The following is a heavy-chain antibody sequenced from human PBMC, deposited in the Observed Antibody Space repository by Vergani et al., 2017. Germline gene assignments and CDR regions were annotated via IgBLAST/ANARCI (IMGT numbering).Heavy chain of an antibody. J-gene: IGHJ4*02. V-gene: IGHV3-23*04. CDR1: GFSFSSYA. CDR3: ARQSRDVFCTNGVCPLGY. Sequence: EVQLVESGGDLVQPGGSLRLSCAASGFSFSSYAMTWVRQAPGKGLEWVSGISSSGGGTSYVDSVKGRFTISRDNAKNSLHLQMNNLRAEDTAVYYCARQSRDVFCTNGVCPLGYWGQGALVTVSS. D-gene: IGHD2-8*01. CDR2: ISSSGGGT.